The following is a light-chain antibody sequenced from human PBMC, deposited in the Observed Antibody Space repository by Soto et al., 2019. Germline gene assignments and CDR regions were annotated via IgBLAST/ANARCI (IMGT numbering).Light chain of an antibody. CDR2: EVS. J-gene: IGLJ1*01. Sequence: QSVLTQPASVSGSPGQSITISCTGTSSDVGGYDYVSWYQLYPGKAPKLIIFEVSNRPSGVSYRFSGSKSGNTASLTISGLQAEDEADYFCSSYSISTAYLFGTGTKVTVL. CDR1: SSDVGGYDY. V-gene: IGLV2-14*01. CDR3: SSYSISTAYL.